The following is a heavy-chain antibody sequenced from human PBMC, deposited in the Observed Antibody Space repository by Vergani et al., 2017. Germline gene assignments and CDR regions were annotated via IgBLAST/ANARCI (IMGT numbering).Heavy chain of an antibody. V-gene: IGHV3-33*01. CDR3: ARAPPLDYYYYYMDV. Sequence: QVQLVESGGGVFHPGRSLRLSCAASGFTFSSYGMHWVRQAPGKGLEWVAVIWYDGSNKNYADSVKGRFTITRDNSKNTLYLKMDSLRAEDTAVYYCARAPPLDYYYYYMDVWGKGTTVTVSS. CDR1: GFTFSSYG. CDR2: IWYDGSNK. J-gene: IGHJ6*03.